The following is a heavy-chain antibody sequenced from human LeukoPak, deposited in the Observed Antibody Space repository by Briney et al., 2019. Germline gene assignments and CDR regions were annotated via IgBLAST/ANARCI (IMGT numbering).Heavy chain of an antibody. CDR2: IKSDSSHI. CDR1: GFIFSAYS. J-gene: IGHJ5*02. CDR3: ARGNGYISGRVDYNWFDP. Sequence: PGGSLRLSCAASGFIFSAYSMNWVRQAPGKGLEWVSSIKSDSSHISYANSVRGRFTISRDNSRNTLYLQMNSLKAEDTAVYFCARGNGYISGRVDYNWFDPWGQGTLVTVSS. V-gene: IGHV3-21*04. D-gene: IGHD5-18*01.